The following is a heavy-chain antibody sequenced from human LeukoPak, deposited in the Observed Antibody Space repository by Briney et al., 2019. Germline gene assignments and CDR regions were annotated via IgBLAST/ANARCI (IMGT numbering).Heavy chain of an antibody. Sequence: PGGSLRLSCAASGFTFSSYGMHWVRQAPGKGLEWVAFIRYDGSNKYYADSVKGRFTISRDNSKNTLYLQMNSLRAEDTAVYYCARALCPGGSCPGDYWGQGTLVTVSS. CDR2: IRYDGSNK. CDR3: ARALCPGGSCPGDY. CDR1: GFTFSSYG. V-gene: IGHV3-30*02. D-gene: IGHD2-15*01. J-gene: IGHJ4*02.